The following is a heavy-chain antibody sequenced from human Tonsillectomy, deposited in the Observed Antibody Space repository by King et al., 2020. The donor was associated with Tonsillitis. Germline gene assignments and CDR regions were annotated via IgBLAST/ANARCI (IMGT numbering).Heavy chain of an antibody. V-gene: IGHV4-59*08. CDR2: IYYSGST. CDR1: GGSISSYY. Sequence: VQLQESGPGLVKPSETLSLTCTVSGGSISSYYWSWIRQPPGKGLEWIGYIYYSGSTNYNPSLKSRVTISVDTSKNQFSLKLSSVTAADTAVYYCAWFTSSGWYDQFDYWGQGTLVTVSS. CDR3: AWFTSSGWYDQFDY. J-gene: IGHJ4*02. D-gene: IGHD6-19*01.